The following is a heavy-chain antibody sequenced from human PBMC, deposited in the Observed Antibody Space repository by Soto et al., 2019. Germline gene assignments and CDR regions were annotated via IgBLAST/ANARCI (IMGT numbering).Heavy chain of an antibody. V-gene: IGHV3-72*01. CDR2: IRRKANSNTT. Sequence: EVQLVESGGGLVQPGGSLRLSCAASGLIFSDYHMDWVRQAPGKGLEWVGRIRRKANSNTTEYAAFVKGSFTISRDESKNSLYLQMNILKREDPAVYYCAWLGWWSGGSSGMDVWGQGTTVTVSS. J-gene: IGHJ6*02. CDR3: AWLGWWSGGSSGMDV. D-gene: IGHD2-15*01. CDR1: GLIFSDYH.